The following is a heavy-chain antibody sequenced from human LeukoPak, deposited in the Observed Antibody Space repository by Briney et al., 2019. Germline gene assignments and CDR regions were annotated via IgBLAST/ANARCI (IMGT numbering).Heavy chain of an antibody. CDR1: GFTFSSYA. J-gene: IGHJ4*02. D-gene: IGHD6-13*01. Sequence: GGSLRLSCAASGFTFSSYAMHWVRQAPGKGLEWVAVISYDGSNKYYADSVKGRFTISRDNSKNTLYLQMNSLRAEDTAVYYCARDRTPPRIAAAGTIDYWGQGTLVTVSS. CDR3: ARDRTPPRIAAAGTIDY. CDR2: ISYDGSNK. V-gene: IGHV3-30-3*01.